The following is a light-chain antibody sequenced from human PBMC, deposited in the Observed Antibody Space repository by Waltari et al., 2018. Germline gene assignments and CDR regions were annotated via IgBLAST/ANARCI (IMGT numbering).Light chain of an antibody. Sequence: SYDLTQPPSVSVSPGQTASITCSGDKLGHKYAYWYQQKPGQPPVLVIYQDNKRPSGIPDRFSGSNAGNTATLTISGTQAMDEADYYCQAWDSSTAVFGGGTKLTVL. CDR2: QDN. CDR1: KLGHKY. CDR3: QAWDSSTAV. J-gene: IGLJ2*01. V-gene: IGLV3-1*01.